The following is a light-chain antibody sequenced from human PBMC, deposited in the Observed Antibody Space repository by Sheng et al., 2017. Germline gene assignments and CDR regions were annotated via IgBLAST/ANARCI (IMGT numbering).Light chain of an antibody. Sequence: EIVLTQSPDILSLSPGERATLSCRATESVGTYLAWYQHKPGQPPRLLIYDAYKRATGIPPRFSGSGSATDFTLNIGSLEPEDSAVYYCQQRSNWAMYTFGQGTKLQIK. CDR2: DAY. V-gene: IGKV3-11*01. CDR1: ESVGTY. J-gene: IGKJ2*01. CDR3: QQRSNWAMYT.